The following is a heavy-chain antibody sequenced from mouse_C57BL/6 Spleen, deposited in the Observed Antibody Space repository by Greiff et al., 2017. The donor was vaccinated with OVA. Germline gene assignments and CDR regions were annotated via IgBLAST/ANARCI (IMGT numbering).Heavy chain of an antibody. CDR1: GFSLTSYG. D-gene: IGHD1-1*01. CDR2: IWGGGST. CDR3: AKRGGSRRGDAMDY. J-gene: IGHJ4*01. Sequence: QVQLKQSGPGLVAPSQSLSITCTVSGFSLTSYGVDWVRQPPGKGLEWLGVIWGGGSTTYNSALMSRLSISKDNAKSQVFLKMNSRQTDDTAMDYCAKRGGSRRGDAMDYWGQGTSVTVSS. V-gene: IGHV2-9*01.